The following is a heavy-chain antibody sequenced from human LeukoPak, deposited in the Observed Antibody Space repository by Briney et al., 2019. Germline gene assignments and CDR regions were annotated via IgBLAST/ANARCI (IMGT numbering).Heavy chain of an antibody. Sequence: SETLSLTCTVSGGSISSSSYYWGWIRQPPGKGLEWIGSIYYSGSTYYNPSLKSRVTISVDTSKNQFSLKLSSVTAADTAVYYCATLSLGLPNYFDYWGQGTLVTVSS. V-gene: IGHV4-39*01. CDR1: GGSISSSSYY. CDR2: IYYSGST. CDR3: ATLSLGLPNYFDY. J-gene: IGHJ4*02. D-gene: IGHD5-18*01.